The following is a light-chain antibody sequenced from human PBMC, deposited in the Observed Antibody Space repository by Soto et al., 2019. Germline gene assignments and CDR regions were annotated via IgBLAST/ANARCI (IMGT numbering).Light chain of an antibody. CDR3: QQYRNFLYP. CDR2: GAS. J-gene: IGKJ2*01. CDR1: QSVISSY. V-gene: IGKV3-20*01. Sequence: ESLLTQSPGTLSLAPGERATLSCMALQSVISSYLAWYQQKPGQSPRLLICGASSRATGIPDRFSGSGSGTDFTLTISRLEPEDFAVYYCQQYRNFLYPFGQGTKREIK.